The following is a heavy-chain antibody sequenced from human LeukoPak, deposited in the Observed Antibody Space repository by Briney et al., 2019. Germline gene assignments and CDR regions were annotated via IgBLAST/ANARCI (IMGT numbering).Heavy chain of an antibody. Sequence: SVKVSCKASGGTFSSYTISWVRQAPGQGLEWMGRIIPILGIANYAQKFQGRVTITADKSTSTAYMELSSLRSEDTAVYYCAAEPGFHTRWFDPSGQGTLVTVSS. D-gene: IGHD1-14*01. CDR1: GGTFSSYT. J-gene: IGHJ5*02. CDR2: IIPILGIA. V-gene: IGHV1-69*02. CDR3: AAEPGFHTRWFDP.